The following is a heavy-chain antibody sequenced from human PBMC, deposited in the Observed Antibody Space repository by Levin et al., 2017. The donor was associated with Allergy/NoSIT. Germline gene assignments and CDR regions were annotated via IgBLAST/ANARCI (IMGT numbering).Heavy chain of an antibody. J-gene: IGHJ6*02. D-gene: IGHD3-3*01. CDR2: ISYDGSNK. CDR3: ARSVKESTSSDFWNAYWPSHLQYYYSMDV. V-gene: IGHV3-30-3*01. Sequence: SCEASGFTFNNYAMYWVRQAPGKGLEWVAFISYDGSNKFYADSLKGRFTISRDNSRATLYLQMNGLSPEDTAVYYCARSVKESTSSDFWNAYWPSHLQYYYSMDVWGQGTTVTVSS. CDR1: GFTFNNYA.